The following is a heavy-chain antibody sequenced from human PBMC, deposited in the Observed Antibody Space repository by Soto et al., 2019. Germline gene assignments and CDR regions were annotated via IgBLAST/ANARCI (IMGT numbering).Heavy chain of an antibody. V-gene: IGHV3-23*01. CDR3: AKETVLRFLEWFKTYYYGMDV. CDR1: GFTFSSYA. Sequence: PGGSLRLSCAASGFTFSSYAMSWVRQAPGKGLEWVSAISGSGGSTYYADSVKGRFTISRDNSKNTLYLQMNSLRAEDTAVYYCAKETVLRFLEWFKTYYYGMDVWGQGTTVTVSS. CDR2: ISGSGGST. J-gene: IGHJ6*02. D-gene: IGHD3-3*01.